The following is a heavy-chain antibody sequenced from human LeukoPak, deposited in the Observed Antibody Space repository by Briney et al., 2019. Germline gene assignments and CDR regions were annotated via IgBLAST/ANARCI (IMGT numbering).Heavy chain of an antibody. CDR1: GGSISSSSYY. V-gene: IGHV4-39*01. D-gene: IGHD6-13*01. CDR3: ARHRAAAGTRLFDY. J-gene: IGHJ4*02. Sequence: KPSETLSLTCTVSGGSISSSSYYWGWIRQPPGKGLEWIGSIYYSGSTYYNPSLKSRVTISVVTSKNQSSLKLSSVTAADTAVYYCARHRAAAGTRLFDYWGQGTLVTVSS. CDR2: IYYSGST.